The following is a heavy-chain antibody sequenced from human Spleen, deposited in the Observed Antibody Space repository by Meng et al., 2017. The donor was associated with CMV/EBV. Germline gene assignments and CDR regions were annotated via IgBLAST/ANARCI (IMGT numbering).Heavy chain of an antibody. J-gene: IGHJ4*02. Sequence: ASVKVSCKTSGYTFTTYGIDWVRQAPGQGLEWMGWISAYNGNTKYAQKLQGRVTLTTDTSTSTAYMELRSLRSGDTAVYYCASVDHSNPIDYWGQGTLVTVSS. CDR3: ASVDHSNPIDY. V-gene: IGHV1-18*01. CDR1: GYTFTTYG. D-gene: IGHD4-11*01. CDR2: ISAYNGNT.